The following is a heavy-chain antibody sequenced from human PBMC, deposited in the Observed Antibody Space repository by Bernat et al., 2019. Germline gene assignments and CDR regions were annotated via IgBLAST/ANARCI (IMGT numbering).Heavy chain of an antibody. CDR1: GFTFSSYG. CDR3: ATYGSGSLLYWYFDL. J-gene: IGHJ2*01. D-gene: IGHD3-10*01. Sequence: QVQLVESGGGVVQPGRSLRLSCAASGFTFSSYGMHWVRQAPGKGLEWVAVIWYDGSNKYYADSVKGRFTISRDNSKNTLYLQMNSLRAEDTAVYYCATYGSGSLLYWYFDLWGRGTLVTVSS. V-gene: IGHV3-33*01. CDR2: IWYDGSNK.